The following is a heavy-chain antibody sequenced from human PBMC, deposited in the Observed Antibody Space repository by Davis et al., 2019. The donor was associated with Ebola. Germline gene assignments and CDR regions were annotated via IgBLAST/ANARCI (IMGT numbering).Heavy chain of an antibody. D-gene: IGHD4-17*01. Sequence: AASVKVSCKASGYTFTSYGISWVRQAPGQGLEWMGWISAYNGNTNYAQKLQGRVTMTTDTSTSTAYMELSSLRSEDTAVYYCARWKRDYGSFEYWGQGTLVTVSS. CDR2: ISAYNGNT. J-gene: IGHJ4*02. CDR1: GYTFTSYG. CDR3: ARWKRDYGSFEY. V-gene: IGHV1-18*01.